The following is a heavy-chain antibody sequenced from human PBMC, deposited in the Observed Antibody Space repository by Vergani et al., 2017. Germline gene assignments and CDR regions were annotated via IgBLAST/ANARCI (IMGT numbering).Heavy chain of an antibody. D-gene: IGHD3-10*01. CDR3: ARVRRQWFGELSDVDI. CDR1: GGSISSGDYY. Sequence: QVQLQESGPGLVKPSQTLSLTCTVSGGSISSGDYYWSWIRHPPGKGLEWIGYIYYSGSTYYNPSLKSRVTVSVDTSKNQFALKMSSVTAADTAVYYCARVRRQWFGELSDVDIWGQGTMVTVSS. J-gene: IGHJ3*02. CDR2: IYYSGST. V-gene: IGHV4-30-4*01.